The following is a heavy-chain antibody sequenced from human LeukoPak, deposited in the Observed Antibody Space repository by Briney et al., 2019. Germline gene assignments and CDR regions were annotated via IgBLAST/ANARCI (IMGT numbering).Heavy chain of an antibody. D-gene: IGHD6-13*01. CDR1: GYSISSGYY. Sequence: LSLTCTVSGYSISSGYYWGWVRQAPGKGLEWVSYISSSGSTIYYADSVKGRFTISRDNAKNPLYLQMNSLRVEDTAVYYCARWKQLVRSPFDPWGQGTLVTVSS. CDR3: ARWKQLVRSPFDP. J-gene: IGHJ5*02. V-gene: IGHV3-11*04. CDR2: ISSSGSTI.